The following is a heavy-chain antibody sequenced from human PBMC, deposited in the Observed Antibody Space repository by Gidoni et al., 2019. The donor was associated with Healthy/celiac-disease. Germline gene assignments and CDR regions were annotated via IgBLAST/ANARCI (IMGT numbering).Heavy chain of an antibody. CDR1: GFTFDDYA. V-gene: IGHV3-9*01. D-gene: IGHD3-3*01. J-gene: IGHJ6*02. CDR2: ISWNRGSR. Sequence: EVQLVEAGGGLVQPGRSLRLSCAASGFTFDDYAMHWVRQAPGKGLEWVSVISWNRGSRGYADSVKGRFTISRDNAKNSLYLQMNSLRAEDTALYYCAKDTGGRYYDFWSGYYYYYGMDVWGQGTTVTVSS. CDR3: AKDTGGRYYDFWSGYYYYYGMDV.